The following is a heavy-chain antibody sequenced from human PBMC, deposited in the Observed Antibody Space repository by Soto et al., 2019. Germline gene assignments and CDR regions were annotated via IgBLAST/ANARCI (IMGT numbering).Heavy chain of an antibody. CDR1: GFTFSHYE. CDR3: ARAPRNFYYNGMDV. Sequence: GGSLRLSCATSGFTFSHYEMNWVRQAPGKGLEWVSYISSGGTTINYAGSVKGRFTVSRDNAKNSLYLQMNSLRAEDTAVYYCARAPRNFYYNGMDVWGHGTTVTVSS. J-gene: IGHJ6*02. V-gene: IGHV3-48*03. CDR2: ISSGGTTI.